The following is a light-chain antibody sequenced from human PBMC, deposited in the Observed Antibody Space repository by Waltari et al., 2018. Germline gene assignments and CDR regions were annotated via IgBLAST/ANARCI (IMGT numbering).Light chain of an antibody. Sequence: QSALTQPASVSGSPGQSIAISCTGTSSDVGAYNYVSWYQQHPGKAPKVIIYDVSKRPSGSSRRFSGSKSDNTASLLISALQAEDEADYYCYSFAGYTTFYVFGSGTKVTVL. J-gene: IGLJ1*01. CDR1: SSDVGAYNY. CDR3: YSFAGYTTFYV. CDR2: DVS. V-gene: IGLV2-23*02.